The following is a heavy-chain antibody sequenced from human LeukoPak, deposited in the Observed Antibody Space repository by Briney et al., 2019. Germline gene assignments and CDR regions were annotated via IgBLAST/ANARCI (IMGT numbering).Heavy chain of an antibody. Sequence: PGGSLRLSCAASGFTFSSYAMSWVRQAPGKGLEWVSAISGSGGSTYYADSVKGRFTISRDNSKNTLYLQMNSLRAEDTAVYYCARGDRLVRDAFDIWGQGTMVTVSS. CDR1: GFTFSSYA. CDR3: ARGDRLVRDAFDI. V-gene: IGHV3-23*01. D-gene: IGHD6-6*01. CDR2: ISGSGGST. J-gene: IGHJ3*02.